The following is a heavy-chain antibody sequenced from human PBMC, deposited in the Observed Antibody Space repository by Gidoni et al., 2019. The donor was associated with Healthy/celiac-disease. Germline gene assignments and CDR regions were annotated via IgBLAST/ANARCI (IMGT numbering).Heavy chain of an antibody. V-gene: IGHV3-30*18. Sequence: QVQLLESGGGVVQPGRSLRLSCAASAFPFSSYGMHWVRQAPGKGLEWVAVISYDGSNKYYADSVKGRFTISRDNSKNTLYLQMNSLRAEDTAVYYCAKEGLYSGSYFDYWGQGTLVTVSS. CDR2: ISYDGSNK. J-gene: IGHJ4*02. CDR1: AFPFSSYG. CDR3: AKEGLYSGSYFDY. D-gene: IGHD1-26*01.